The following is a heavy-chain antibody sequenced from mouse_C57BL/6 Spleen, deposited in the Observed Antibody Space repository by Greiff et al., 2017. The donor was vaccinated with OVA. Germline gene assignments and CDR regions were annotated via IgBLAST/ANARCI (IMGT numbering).Heavy chain of an antibody. V-gene: IGHV6-3*01. D-gene: IGHD2-2*01. CDR2: IRLKSDNYAT. CDR3: LWLRREYYFDY. Sequence: EVMLVESGGGLVQPGGSMKLSCVASGFTFSNYWMNWVRQSPEKGLEWVAQIRLKSDNYATHYAESVKGRFTISRDDSKSSVYLQMNNLRAEDTGIYYCLWLRREYYFDYWGQGTTLTVSS. CDR1: GFTFSNYW. J-gene: IGHJ2*01.